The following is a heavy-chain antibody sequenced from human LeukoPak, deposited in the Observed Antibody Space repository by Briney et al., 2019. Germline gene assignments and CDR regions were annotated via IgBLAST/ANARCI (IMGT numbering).Heavy chain of an antibody. CDR1: GFTFSSYW. CDR2: IKSDGKT. D-gene: IGHD5-12*01. Sequence: GGSLRLSCAASGFTFSSYWMHWVRQAPGKGLVWVSRIKSDGKTNYADSVKGRFTISRDNAKNSLYLQMNTLRAEDTAVYYCLRDRGYSTYDCWGQGTLVTVSS. J-gene: IGHJ4*02. CDR3: LRDRGYSTYDC. V-gene: IGHV3-74*01.